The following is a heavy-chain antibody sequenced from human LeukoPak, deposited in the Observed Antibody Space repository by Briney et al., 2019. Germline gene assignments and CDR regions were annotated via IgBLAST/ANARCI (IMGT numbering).Heavy chain of an antibody. D-gene: IGHD1-26*01. CDR3: AADRSDVGATWYFDY. Sequence: SVKVSCKASGFTXTSSAVQWVRQARGQRLEWIGWIVVGSGNTNYAQKFQERVTITRDMSTTTAYMELSSLRSEDTAVYYCAADRSDVGATWYFDYWGQGTLVTVSS. CDR1: GFTXTSSA. CDR2: IVVGSGNT. V-gene: IGHV1-58*01. J-gene: IGHJ4*02.